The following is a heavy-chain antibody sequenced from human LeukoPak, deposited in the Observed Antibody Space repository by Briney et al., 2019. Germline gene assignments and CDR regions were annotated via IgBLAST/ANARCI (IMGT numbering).Heavy chain of an antibody. Sequence: SETLSLTCTVSGGSISSYYWSWIRQPPGKGLEWIGYIYYSGSTNYNPSLKSRVTISVDTSKNQFSLKLSSVTAADTAVYYCARHRYCSSTSCPKNLAFDYWGQGTLVTVSS. CDR2: IYYSGST. J-gene: IGHJ4*02. CDR1: GGSISSYY. V-gene: IGHV4-59*08. CDR3: ARHRYCSSTSCPKNLAFDY. D-gene: IGHD2-2*01.